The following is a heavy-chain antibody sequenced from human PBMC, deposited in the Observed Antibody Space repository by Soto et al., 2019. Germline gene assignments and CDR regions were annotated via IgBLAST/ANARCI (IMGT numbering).Heavy chain of an antibody. Sequence: SLTCTVSGGSINNHYWSWIRQPPGKGLEWLGDVYYNGITNYNPSLKSRVTISVDKSKNQFSLKLSSVTAADTAIYYCARQGGGSCYSPCNWFDPWGQGTLVTVSS. D-gene: IGHD2-15*01. CDR2: VYYNGIT. CDR1: GGSINNHY. J-gene: IGHJ5*02. CDR3: ARQGGGSCYSPCNWFDP. V-gene: IGHV4-59*08.